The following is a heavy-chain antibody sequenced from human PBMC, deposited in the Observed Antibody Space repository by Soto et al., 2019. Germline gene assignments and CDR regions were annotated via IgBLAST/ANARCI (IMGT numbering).Heavy chain of an antibody. V-gene: IGHV3-53*01. CDR2: IYGGGTT. J-gene: IGHJ4*02. CDR1: GFTVSSKY. CDR3: VRTTGWPGFDF. D-gene: IGHD6-19*01. Sequence: EVQLVESGGGLIQPGGSLRLSCAASGFTVSSKYMTWFRQAPGKGLEWVSVIYGGGTTYYADSVKGRFRISRDNSKYTCYFQVNSLRAVDAAVYYCVRTTGWPGFDFWGQGTLVTVSS.